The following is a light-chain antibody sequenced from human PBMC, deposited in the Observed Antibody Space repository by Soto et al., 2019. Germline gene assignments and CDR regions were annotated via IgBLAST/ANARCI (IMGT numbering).Light chain of an antibody. CDR2: WSS. Sequence: IVMTQSPDSLAVSLGERATINCKSSQSVLYSSNNKNYLAWYQQKPGQPPKLLIYWSSTRESGVPDRFSGSGSGTDFNLTISSLQAEDVAVYYCQQYYTTPITCGHGTKGDLK. J-gene: IGKJ3*01. CDR3: QQYYTTPIT. V-gene: IGKV4-1*01. CDR1: QSVLYSSNNKNY.